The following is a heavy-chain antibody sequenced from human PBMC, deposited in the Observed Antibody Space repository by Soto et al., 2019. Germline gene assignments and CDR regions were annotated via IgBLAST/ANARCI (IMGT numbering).Heavy chain of an antibody. CDR2: IYYSGST. Sequence: SETLSLTCTVSGGSISSSSYYWGWIRQPPGKGLEWIGSIYYSGSTYYNPSLKSRVTISVDTSKNQFSLKLSSVTAADTAVYYCAREQYQLLLNYWGQGTLVTVSS. CDR3: AREQYQLLLNY. J-gene: IGHJ4*02. V-gene: IGHV4-39*02. CDR1: GGSISSSSYY. D-gene: IGHD2-2*01.